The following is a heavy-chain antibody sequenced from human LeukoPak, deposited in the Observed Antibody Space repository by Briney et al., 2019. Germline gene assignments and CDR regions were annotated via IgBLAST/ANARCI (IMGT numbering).Heavy chain of an antibody. CDR2: INHSGST. CDR3: ARDLGSSWHYFDY. D-gene: IGHD6-13*01. CDR1: GGSFSGYY. V-gene: IGHV4-34*01. Sequence: SETLSLTCAVYGGSFSGYYWSWIRQPPGKGLEWIGEINHSGSTNYNPSLKSRVTISVDTSKNQFSLKLSSVTAADTAVYYCARDLGSSWHYFDYWGQGTLVTVSS. J-gene: IGHJ4*02.